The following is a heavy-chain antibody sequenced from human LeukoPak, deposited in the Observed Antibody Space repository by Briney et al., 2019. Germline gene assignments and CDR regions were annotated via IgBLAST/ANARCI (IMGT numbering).Heavy chain of an antibody. CDR1: GFTLRIYW. V-gene: IGHV3-7*01. D-gene: IGHD5-12*01. Sequence: GVSLRLSCAASGFTLRIYWMSWVRQAPGKGLQSVAYIRQDVRHKYYVDSVKGRFTISRDNAKNSLHLEMNSLRAEDTALYYCARVGYNGWNFENWGQGTLVTVSS. J-gene: IGHJ4*02. CDR3: ARVGYNGWNFEN. CDR2: IRQDVRHK.